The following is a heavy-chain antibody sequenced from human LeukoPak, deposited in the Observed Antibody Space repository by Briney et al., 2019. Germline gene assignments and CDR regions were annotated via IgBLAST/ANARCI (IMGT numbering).Heavy chain of an antibody. CDR1: GFIFNDYY. CDR3: ARAPPFDYYFDY. Sequence: GSLRLSCAASGFIFNDYYMNWIRQPPGKGLEWIGYIYYSGSTNYNPSLKSRVTISVDTSKNQFSLKLSSVTAADTAVYYCARAPPFDYYFDYWGQGTLVTVSS. V-gene: IGHV4-59*01. CDR2: IYYSGST. J-gene: IGHJ4*02. D-gene: IGHD3-10*01.